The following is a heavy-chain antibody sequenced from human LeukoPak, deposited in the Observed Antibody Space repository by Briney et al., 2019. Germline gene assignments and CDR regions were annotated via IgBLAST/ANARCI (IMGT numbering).Heavy chain of an antibody. Sequence: GGSLRLSCAASGFNFANHAMSWVRQTPGKGLEWVSAISDGGDITYYADSVTGRFTISRDNSKDTLFLQMYSLRPGDTAVYYCVREDTPATANYWGQGTMVTISS. CDR1: GFNFANHA. CDR2: ISDGGDIT. J-gene: IGHJ4*02. D-gene: IGHD2-21*02. CDR3: VREDTPATANY. V-gene: IGHV3-23*01.